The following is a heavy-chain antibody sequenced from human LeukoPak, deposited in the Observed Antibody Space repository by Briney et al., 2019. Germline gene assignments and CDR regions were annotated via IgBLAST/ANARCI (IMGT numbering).Heavy chain of an antibody. CDR2: ISGSGGST. CDR3: AKEFYYDSSGPTHDAFDI. Sequence: GGSLRLSCAASGFTFSGYAMSWVRQAPGKGLEWVSAISGSGGSTYYADSVKGRFTISRDNSKNTLYLQMNSLRAEDTAVYYCAKEFYYDSSGPTHDAFDIWGQGTMVTVSS. V-gene: IGHV3-23*01. D-gene: IGHD3-22*01. CDR1: GFTFSGYA. J-gene: IGHJ3*02.